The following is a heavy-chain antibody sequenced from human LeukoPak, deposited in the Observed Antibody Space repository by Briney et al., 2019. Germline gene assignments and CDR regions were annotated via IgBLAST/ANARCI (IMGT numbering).Heavy chain of an antibody. J-gene: IGHJ6*02. CDR1: GGSISSYY. V-gene: IGHV4-4*07. Sequence: PSKTLSLTCTASGGSISSYYWSWIRQPAGKGLEWIGRIYTSGSTNYNPSLKSRVTMSVDTSKNQFSLKLSSVTAADTAVYYCAREGPIYYYYGMDVWGQGTTVTVSS. CDR2: IYTSGST. CDR3: AREGPIYYYYGMDV.